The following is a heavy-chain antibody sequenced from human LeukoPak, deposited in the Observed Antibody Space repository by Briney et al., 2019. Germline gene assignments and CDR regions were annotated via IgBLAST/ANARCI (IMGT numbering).Heavy chain of an antibody. CDR1: GFTFSSYG. J-gene: IGHJ3*02. Sequence: GGSLRLSCAASGFTFSSYGMHWVRQAPGKGLEWVAVISYDGINKYYADSVKGRFTLSRHNSKNTLYLQMNSLGAEDTAVYYCARVRLCLGEFPDAFDIWGRGTMVTVSS. D-gene: IGHD3-16*01. V-gene: IGHV3-30*03. CDR2: ISYDGINK. CDR3: ARVRLCLGEFPDAFDI.